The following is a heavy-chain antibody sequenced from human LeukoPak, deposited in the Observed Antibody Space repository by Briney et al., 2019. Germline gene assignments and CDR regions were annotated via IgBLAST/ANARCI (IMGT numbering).Heavy chain of an antibody. J-gene: IGHJ4*02. CDR2: IYSTGST. Sequence: SETLSLTCTVSGGSLSTYYWSWIRQSAGKGLEWIGRIYSTGSTDYNPSLKSRVTMSVDTSKNQFSLNLNSVAPADTAVYYCARDSSSAWFFDYWGQGTLVTVSS. D-gene: IGHD6-19*01. CDR1: GGSLSTYY. V-gene: IGHV4-4*07. CDR3: ARDSSSAWFFDY.